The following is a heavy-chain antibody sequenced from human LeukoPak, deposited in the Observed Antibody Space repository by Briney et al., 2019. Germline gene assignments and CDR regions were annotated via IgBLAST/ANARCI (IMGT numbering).Heavy chain of an antibody. Sequence: PGRSLRLSCAASGFTFSSYAMHWVRQAPGKGLEWVAVISYDGSNKYYADSVKGRFTISRDNSKNTLYLQMNSLRAEDTAVYYCAKDAEWELRGAEYYFDYWGQGTLVTVSS. CDR3: AKDAEWELRGAEYYFDY. D-gene: IGHD1-26*01. J-gene: IGHJ4*02. CDR2: ISYDGSNK. V-gene: IGHV3-30*04. CDR1: GFTFSSYA.